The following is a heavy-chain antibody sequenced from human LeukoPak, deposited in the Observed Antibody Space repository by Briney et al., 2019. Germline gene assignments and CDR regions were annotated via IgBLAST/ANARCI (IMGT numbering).Heavy chain of an antibody. CDR2: INYSGNT. V-gene: IGHV4-39*01. Sequence: PSETLSLTCTVSGGSISSSSYYWGWIRQPSGKGLEWIGSINYSGNTYYNPSLKSRVTISVDTSNNQFSLKVTSVTASDTAVYYCARRLRTGNSGYSFDPWGRGTLATVSS. CDR3: ARRLRTGNSGYSFDP. CDR1: GGSISSSSYY. J-gene: IGHJ5*02. D-gene: IGHD1-1*01.